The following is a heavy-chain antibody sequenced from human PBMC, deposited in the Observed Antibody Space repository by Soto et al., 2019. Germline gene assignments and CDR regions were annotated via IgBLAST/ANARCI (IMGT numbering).Heavy chain of an antibody. V-gene: IGHV3-33*01. CDR1: GFTFSRSG. J-gene: IGHJ3*02. CDR3: ARDPHKYKSVPGWESAFDI. D-gene: IGHD1-26*01. Sequence: QVQLVESGGGVVQPGRSLRLCCAASGFTFSRSGMHWVSQAPGKGLEWVAVLCDAGSNKYYADSVKGRFTISRDNSKNTLYLQMNSQRAEDTAVYYCARDPHKYKSVPGWESAFDIWGQGTMVTVSS. CDR2: LCDAGSNK.